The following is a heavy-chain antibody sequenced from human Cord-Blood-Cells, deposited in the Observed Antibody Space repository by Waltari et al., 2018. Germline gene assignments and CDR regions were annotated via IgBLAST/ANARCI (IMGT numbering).Heavy chain of an antibody. CDR3: ARGGVTGDSDY. CDR2: INHSGST. D-gene: IGHD7-27*01. V-gene: IGHV4-34*01. CDR1: GGSFSGYY. J-gene: IGHJ4*02. Sequence: QVQLQQWGAGLLKPSETLSLTCAVYGGSFSGYYWSWIRQPPGKGLEWIGEINHSGSTNNNPSLKSRVTISVDTSKNQFSLKLSSVTAADTAVYYCARGGVTGDSDYWGQGTLVTVSS.